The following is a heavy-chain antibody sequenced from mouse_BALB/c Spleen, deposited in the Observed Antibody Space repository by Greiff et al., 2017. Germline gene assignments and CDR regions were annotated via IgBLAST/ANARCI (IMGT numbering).Heavy chain of an antibody. J-gene: IGHJ2*01. CDR3: ARWGLLTGTGRYFDY. CDR1: GYSFTSYY. D-gene: IGHD4-1*01. CDR2: IDPFNGGT. Sequence: VQLQQSGPELMKPGASVKISCKASGYSFTSYYMHWVKQSHGKSLEWIGYIDPFNGGTSYNQKFKGKATLTVDKSSSTAYMHLSSLTSEDSAVYYCARWGLLTGTGRYFDYWGQGTTLTVSS. V-gene: IGHV1S135*01.